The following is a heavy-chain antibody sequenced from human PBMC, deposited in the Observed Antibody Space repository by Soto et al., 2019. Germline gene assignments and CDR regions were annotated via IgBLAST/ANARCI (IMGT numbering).Heavy chain of an antibody. J-gene: IGHJ5*02. D-gene: IGHD6-13*01. V-gene: IGHV1-69*13. CDR3: ASSRAAAGTWVGSVGEFDP. CDR2: IIPIFATA. CDR1: GGTFSSYA. Sequence: SVKVSCKASGGTFSSYAISWVRQAPGQGLEWMGGIIPIFATANYAQKFQGRVTITADESTSTAYMELSSLRSEDTAVYYCASSRAAAGTWVGSVGEFDPWGQGTLVTVSS.